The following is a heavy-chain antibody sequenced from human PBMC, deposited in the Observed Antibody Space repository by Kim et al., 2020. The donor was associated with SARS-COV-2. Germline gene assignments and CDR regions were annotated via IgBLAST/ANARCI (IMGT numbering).Heavy chain of an antibody. J-gene: IGHJ5*02. Sequence: KYYAASVKGRFTISRDNSKNTLDLQMNSLKAEDTAVYYCARGERLNWFDPWGQGTLVTVSS. CDR3: ARGERLNWFDP. D-gene: IGHD1-26*01. V-gene: IGHV3-30*01. CDR2: K.